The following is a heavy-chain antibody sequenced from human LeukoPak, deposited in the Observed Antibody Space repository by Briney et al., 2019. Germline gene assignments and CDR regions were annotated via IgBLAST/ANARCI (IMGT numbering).Heavy chain of an antibody. Sequence: SETLSLTCTVSGGSLSSYYWNWMRQPPGKGLEWIGCIYSSGSTNYNPSLKSRVTMSVDTSKNQFSLRLTSVTAADTAVYYCVRSLGLQAPIDYWGQGTLVTVSS. CDR2: IYSSGST. CDR1: GGSLSSYY. CDR3: VRSLGLQAPIDY. V-gene: IGHV4-59*01. J-gene: IGHJ4*02. D-gene: IGHD4-11*01.